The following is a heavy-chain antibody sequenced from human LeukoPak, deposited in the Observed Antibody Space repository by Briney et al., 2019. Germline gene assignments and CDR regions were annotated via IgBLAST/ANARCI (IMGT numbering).Heavy chain of an antibody. J-gene: IGHJ4*02. CDR1: GFTFSSYW. D-gene: IGHD2-2*02. CDR3: ARGVYQLLYMDY. V-gene: IGHV3-74*01. Sequence: GGSLRLSCAASGFTFSSYWMHWVRQAPGKGLVWVSRINSDGSSTSYADSVKGRFTISRDNAKNTLYLQMNSLRAEDTAVYYCARGVYQLLYMDYWGQGTLVTVS. CDR2: INSDGSST.